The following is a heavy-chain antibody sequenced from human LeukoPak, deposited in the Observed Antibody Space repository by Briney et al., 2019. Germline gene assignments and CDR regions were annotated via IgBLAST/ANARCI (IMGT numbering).Heavy chain of an antibody. CDR1: GGTFSSYA. CDR3: ARGVSGIVVVTPDDAFDI. V-gene: IGHV1-69*13. D-gene: IGHD2-21*02. Sequence: SVKVSCKASGGTFSSYAISWVRQAPGQGLEWMGGIIPIFCTANYAQKFQGRVTITADESTSTAYMELSSLRSEDTAVYYCARGVSGIVVVTPDDAFDIWGQGTMVTVSS. J-gene: IGHJ3*02. CDR2: IIPIFCTA.